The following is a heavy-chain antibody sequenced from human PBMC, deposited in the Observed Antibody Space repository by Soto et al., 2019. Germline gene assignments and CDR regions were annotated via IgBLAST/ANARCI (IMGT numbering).Heavy chain of an antibody. CDR1: GYPLTELS. Sequence: GASVKVSCKVSGYPLTELSMHWVRQAPGKGLEWMGGFDPEDGETIYAQKFQGRVTMTEDTSTDTAYMELSSLRSEDTAVYYCAMRGFGGHTRGYWFDPWGQGTLVTVSS. V-gene: IGHV1-24*01. D-gene: IGHD3-16*01. CDR2: FDPEDGET. J-gene: IGHJ5*02. CDR3: AMRGFGGHTRGYWFDP.